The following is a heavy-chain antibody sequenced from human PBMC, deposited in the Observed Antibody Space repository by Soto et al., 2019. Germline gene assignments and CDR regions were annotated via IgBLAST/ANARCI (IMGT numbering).Heavy chain of an antibody. CDR1: GGSFSGYY. CDR2: INHSGST. V-gene: IGHV4-34*01. J-gene: IGHJ6*03. Sequence: SETLSLTCAVYGGSFSGYYWSWIRQPPGKGLEWIGEINHSGSTNYNPPLKSRVTISVDTSKNQFSLKLSSVTAADTAVYCCARGPSWGPDYMDVWGKGTTVTVSS. D-gene: IGHD3-16*01. CDR3: ARGPSWGPDYMDV.